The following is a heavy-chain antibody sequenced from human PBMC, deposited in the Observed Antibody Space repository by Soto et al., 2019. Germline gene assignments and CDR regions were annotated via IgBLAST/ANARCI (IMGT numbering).Heavy chain of an antibody. CDR1: GLSFNIYW. V-gene: IGHV3-74*01. J-gene: IGHJ6*02. Sequence: EVQLVESGGGLVQPGGSLRLSCAASGLSFNIYWMHWVRQVPGKGLVWLARINSDGSHTIYVDSVKGRFTISRDNAKNTVFLQMDSLRDKDTGVYYCAGGMAGLDVWGQGTTVTVSS. CDR3: AGGMAGLDV. CDR2: INSDGSHT.